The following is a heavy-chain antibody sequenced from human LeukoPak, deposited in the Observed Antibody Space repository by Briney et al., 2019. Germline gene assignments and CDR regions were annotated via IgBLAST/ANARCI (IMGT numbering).Heavy chain of an antibody. J-gene: IGHJ4*02. CDR2: IYYSGST. CDR3: ARARYYDDVWGSYRHAYYSDY. V-gene: IGHV4-59*01. CDR1: GGSISSYY. Sequence: PSETLSLTCTVSGGSISSYYWSWIRQPPGKGLEWIGYIYYSGSTNYNPSLKSRITISVDTSKNQFSLKLSSVTAADTAVYYCARARYYDDVWGSYRHAYYSDYSGQGTLVTVSS. D-gene: IGHD3-16*02.